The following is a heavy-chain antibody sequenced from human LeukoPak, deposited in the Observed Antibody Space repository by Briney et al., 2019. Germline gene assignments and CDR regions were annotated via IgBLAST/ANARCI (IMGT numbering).Heavy chain of an antibody. CDR2: ISSNGIST. Sequence: PGGSLRLSCAASGFTFSNYAIRWGRQAPREGLEFGFSISSNGISTYYGNSMKGRFTISRDNSKNTVYLQIGSLRAEDMAVYYCARTQQWLATGGWYWFDTWGQGTLVTVSS. CDR3: ARTQQWLATGGWYWFDT. D-gene: IGHD6-19*01. J-gene: IGHJ5*02. V-gene: IGHV3-64*01. CDR1: GFTFSNYA.